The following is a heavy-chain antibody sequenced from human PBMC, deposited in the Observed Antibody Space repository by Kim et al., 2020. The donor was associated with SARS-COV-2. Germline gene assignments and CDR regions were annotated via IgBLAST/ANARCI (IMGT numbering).Heavy chain of an antibody. CDR2: GNP. J-gene: IGHJ4*02. V-gene: IGHV1-18*01. Sequence: GNPNYAQQLQGRVTMTTDTSTSTAYMELRSLRSDDTAVYYCAREDVSYDYWGQGTLVTVSS. CDR3: AREDVSYDY.